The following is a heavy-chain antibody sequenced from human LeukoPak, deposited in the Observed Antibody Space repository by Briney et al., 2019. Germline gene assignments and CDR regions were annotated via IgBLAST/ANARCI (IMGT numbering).Heavy chain of an antibody. CDR3: ARDTFHPGLIDS. Sequence: AGGSLRLSCAASGFTFSRYAMNWVRQAPGKGLEWVSYINTDSSDIHYADSAKGRFTISRDNARNTLYLQLSSLRAEDSAVYYCARDTFHPGLIDSWGQGTLVTVSS. D-gene: IGHD2-21*01. CDR1: GFTFSRYA. CDR2: INTDSSDI. V-gene: IGHV3-21*05. J-gene: IGHJ4*02.